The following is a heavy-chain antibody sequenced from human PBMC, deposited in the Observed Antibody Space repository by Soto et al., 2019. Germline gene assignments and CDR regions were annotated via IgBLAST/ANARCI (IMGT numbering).Heavy chain of an antibody. Sequence: QVQLVQSGAEVKKPGASVKVSCKASGNIFTNYDINWVRQATGQGLGWMGWMNPNTGNTGYAQKFQGRVTMTRNTSINTAYMELSSLRSEDTAVYYCARATRVAVAGTRYFFDYWGQGTLVTVSS. CDR2: MNPNTGNT. CDR1: GNIFTNYD. J-gene: IGHJ4*02. CDR3: ARATRVAVAGTRYFFDY. D-gene: IGHD6-13*01. V-gene: IGHV1-8*01.